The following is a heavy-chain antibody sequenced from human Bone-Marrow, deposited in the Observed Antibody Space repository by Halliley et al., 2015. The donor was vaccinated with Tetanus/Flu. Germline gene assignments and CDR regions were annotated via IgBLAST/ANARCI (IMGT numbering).Heavy chain of an antibody. CDR3: ARSFLRYGDYYSDS. CDR1: GFSITSGHY. V-gene: IGHV4-38-2*02. Sequence: TLSLTCNVFGFSITSGHYWGWIRQPPGKGLAWVGSIFHTGNTNYSPSLTSRVTISVDTSKNQFSLMLDSVTAADTAVYYCARSFLRYGDYYSDSWGQGTLVTVSS. CDR2: IFHTGNT. D-gene: IGHD4-17*01. J-gene: IGHJ4*02.